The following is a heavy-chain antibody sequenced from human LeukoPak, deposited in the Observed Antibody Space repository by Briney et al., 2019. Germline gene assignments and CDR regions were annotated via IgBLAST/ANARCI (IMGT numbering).Heavy chain of an antibody. CDR2: INPNSGDT. V-gene: IGHV1-2*02. J-gene: IGHJ4*02. CDR1: GYTFTAYY. Sequence: ASVKVSCKASGYTFTAYYIRWVRQAPGQGLEWMGWINPNSGDTKYAQKFQGRVTMTRDTSISTAYMELSRLRSDDTAVYYCARDSGGSSFIDYWGQGTLVTVSS. CDR3: ARDSGGSSFIDY. D-gene: IGHD2-15*01.